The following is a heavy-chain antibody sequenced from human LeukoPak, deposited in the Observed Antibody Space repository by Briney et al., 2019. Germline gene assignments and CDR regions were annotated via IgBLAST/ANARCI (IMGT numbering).Heavy chain of an antibody. V-gene: IGHV1-8*03. CDR3: ARVYYDSSGYDSRGAAFDI. CDR1: GYTFTSYD. Sequence: AAVKVSCQASGYTFTSYDINGVGQATGRGLDWMGWMNPNSGNTGYAQKFRGRVAITRNTSISEAYVELNSLSSEDNAVHYCARVYYDSSGYDSRGAAFDIWGQGTMVTVPS. J-gene: IGHJ3*02. D-gene: IGHD3-22*01. CDR2: MNPNSGNT.